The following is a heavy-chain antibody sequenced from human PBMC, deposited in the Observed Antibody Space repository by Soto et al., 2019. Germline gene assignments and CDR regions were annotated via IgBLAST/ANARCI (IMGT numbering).Heavy chain of an antibody. V-gene: IGHV1-2*04. D-gene: IGHD4-17*01. CDR2: INPKSGDT. J-gene: IGHJ4*02. CDR1: GYTFTGFY. CDR3: ASGGSTVTREFDY. Sequence: QVQLVQSGAEVKKPGASVKVSCKASGYTFTGFYMHWVRQSPGQGLEWMGWINPKSGDTEYAQNFQGWVTMPRDTSISTAYMELSRLKSDDTAVYYCASGGSTVTREFDYWGQGTLVSVSS.